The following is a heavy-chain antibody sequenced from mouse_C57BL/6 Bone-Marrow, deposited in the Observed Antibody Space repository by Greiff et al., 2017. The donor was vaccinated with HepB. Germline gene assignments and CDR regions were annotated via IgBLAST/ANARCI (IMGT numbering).Heavy chain of an antibody. CDR2: IDPSDSYT. D-gene: IGHD6-2*01. J-gene: IGHJ1*03. V-gene: IGHV1-50*01. Sequence: QVQLQQSGAELVKPGASVKLSCKASGYTFTSYWMQWVKQRPGQGLEWIGEIDPSDSYTNYNQKFKGKATLTVDTSSSTAYMQLSSLTSEDSAVYYCASLRGVWGTGTTVTVSS. CDR1: GYTFTSYW. CDR3: ASLRGV.